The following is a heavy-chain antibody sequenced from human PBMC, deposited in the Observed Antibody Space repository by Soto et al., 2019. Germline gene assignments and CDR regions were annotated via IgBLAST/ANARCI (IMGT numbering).Heavy chain of an antibody. CDR3: ARGWFSSGYFNWFDP. CDR1: GGTISTYY. D-gene: IGHD3-3*01. V-gene: IGHV4-59*01. CDR2: YYSEST. Sequence: SETLSLTCTGSGGTISTYYWSWIRQPPGKGLEWIGYYSESTSYNPSLMSRVTISVDTSKNQFSLKLSSVTAADTAVYYCARGWFSSGYFNWFDPWGQGTLVT. J-gene: IGHJ5*02.